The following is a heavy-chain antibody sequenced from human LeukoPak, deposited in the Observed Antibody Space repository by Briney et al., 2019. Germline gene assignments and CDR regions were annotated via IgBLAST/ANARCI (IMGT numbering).Heavy chain of an antibody. D-gene: IGHD3-10*02. Sequence: GGSLRLSCAASGFTVSSNYMSWVRQAPGKGLVWLSRVNGDGNITTYADSVRGRFTISRDNAKNTLYLQMNSLRAEDTAVYYCARRGLVPAFDIWGQGTMVGVTS. CDR1: GFTVSSNY. V-gene: IGHV3-74*01. CDR2: VNGDGNIT. J-gene: IGHJ3*02. CDR3: ARRGLVPAFDI.